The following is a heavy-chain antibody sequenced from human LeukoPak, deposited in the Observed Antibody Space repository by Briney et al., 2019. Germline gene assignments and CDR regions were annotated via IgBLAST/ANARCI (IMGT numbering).Heavy chain of an antibody. V-gene: IGHV1-2*02. CDR1: GYTFTGYY. CDR2: INPNSGGT. J-gene: IGHJ4*02. D-gene: IGHD2-2*01. CDR3: ARERGPRIVVVPAAMNY. Sequence: ASVKVSCKASGYTFTGYYMHWVRQAPGQGLEWMGWINPNSGGTNYAQKFQGRVTMTRDTSISTAYMELSRLRSDDTAVCYCARERGPRIVVVPAAMNYWGQGTLVTVSS.